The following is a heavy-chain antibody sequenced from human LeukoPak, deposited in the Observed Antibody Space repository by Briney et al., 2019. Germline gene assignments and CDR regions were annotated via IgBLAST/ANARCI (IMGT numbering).Heavy chain of an antibody. CDR2: ISSSSTHI. Sequence: ETLSLTCTVSGGSISSSSYYWGWVRQAPGKGLEWVSSISSSSTHIFYADSVKGRFTISRDNAKNLLYLQMNSLRAEGTAVYYCARGGYYDSSAYFDYWGQGTLVTVSS. CDR1: GGSISSSSYY. J-gene: IGHJ4*02. D-gene: IGHD3-22*01. V-gene: IGHV3-21*06. CDR3: ARGGYYDSSAYFDY.